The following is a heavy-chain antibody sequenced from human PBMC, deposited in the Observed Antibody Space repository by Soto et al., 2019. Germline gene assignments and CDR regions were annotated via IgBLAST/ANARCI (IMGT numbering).Heavy chain of an antibody. V-gene: IGHV3-33*01. CDR1: GFTFSSYG. CDR2: IWYDGSNK. J-gene: IGHJ4*02. CDR3: ARVSGHYGGVFAY. Sequence: GGSLRLSCAASGFTFSSYGMHWVRQAPGKGLEWVAVIWYDGSNKYYADSVKGRFTISRDNAKNTLYLQMNSLRAEDTAVYFCARVSGHYGGVFAYWGQGTLVTVSS. D-gene: IGHD4-17*01.